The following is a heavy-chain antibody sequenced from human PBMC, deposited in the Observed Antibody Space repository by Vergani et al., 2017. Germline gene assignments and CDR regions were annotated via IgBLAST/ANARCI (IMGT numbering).Heavy chain of an antibody. D-gene: IGHD4-17*01. CDR3: ATPKTVTTGGMEV. CDR1: GYTFTDHY. CDR2: VDPEDGET. J-gene: IGHJ6*01. Sequence: EVQLVQSGAEVKKPGATMKISCKVSGYTFTDHYMHWVKQAPGKGLEWMGLVDPEDGETIYAEKFKGRVTIAADTSTDTAHLELSSLRSEDTAVYYCATPKTVTTGGMEVRRQGTTVIVSS. V-gene: IGHV1-69-2*01.